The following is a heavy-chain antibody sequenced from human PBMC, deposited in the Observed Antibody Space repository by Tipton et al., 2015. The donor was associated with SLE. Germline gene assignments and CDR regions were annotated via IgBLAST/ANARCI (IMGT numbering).Heavy chain of an antibody. V-gene: IGHV4-34*01. CDR3: ARGGVLVAGDFDY. Sequence: PSLTCAVYGGSSINYYWSWIRKPPGKGLEWIGEINHSGSTNYNPSLKSRVTISIDTSKNQISLNLNSVTAADTAVYYCARGGVLVAGDFDYWGQGTLVIVS. J-gene: IGHJ4*02. D-gene: IGHD6-19*01. CDR2: INHSGST. CDR1: GGSSINYY.